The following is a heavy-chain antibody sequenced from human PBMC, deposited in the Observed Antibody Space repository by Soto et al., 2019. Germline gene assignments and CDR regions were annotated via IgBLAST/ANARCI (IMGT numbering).Heavy chain of an antibody. D-gene: IGHD3-10*01. V-gene: IGHV3-74*01. CDR2: INGGGSKT. CDR1: GFTFSSYW. Sequence: PGGSLRLSCAASGFTFSSYWMHWVRQTPEKGLVWVSHINGGGSKTTYADSVKGRFTISRDNAKNTLYLQMNSLKALDSAIYSCVRHLRARGVVRDGPLDSWGQGTLVTVSS. J-gene: IGHJ4*02. CDR3: VRHLRARGVVRDGPLDS.